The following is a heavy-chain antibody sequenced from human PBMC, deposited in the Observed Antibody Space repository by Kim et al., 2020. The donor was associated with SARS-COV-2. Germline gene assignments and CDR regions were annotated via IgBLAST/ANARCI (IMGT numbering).Heavy chain of an antibody. CDR3: ARDWNWGIDV. Sequence: GGSLRLSCAASGFTFTTYNMKWVRQAPGKGLEWISYISVTDAIYYADSVKGRFTISRDYAKNSLDLQMNSLRDEDTAVYYCARDWNWGIDVWGQGTLVTV. V-gene: IGHV3-48*02. CDR1: GFTFTTYN. D-gene: IGHD7-27*01. CDR2: ISVTDAI. J-gene: IGHJ4*02.